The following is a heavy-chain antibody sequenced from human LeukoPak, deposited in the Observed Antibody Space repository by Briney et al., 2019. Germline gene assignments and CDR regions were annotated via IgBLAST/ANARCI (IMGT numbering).Heavy chain of an antibody. V-gene: IGHV1-18*01. Sequence: ASVKVSCKASGYTFTSYGISWVRQAPGQGLEWMGWISAYNGNTNYAQKLQGRVTMTTDTSTSTAYMELRSLRSDDTAVYYCARSELAAAGLYYFDYWGQGTLVTVSS. CDR2: ISAYNGNT. D-gene: IGHD6-13*01. J-gene: IGHJ4*02. CDR1: GYTFTSYG. CDR3: ARSELAAAGLYYFDY.